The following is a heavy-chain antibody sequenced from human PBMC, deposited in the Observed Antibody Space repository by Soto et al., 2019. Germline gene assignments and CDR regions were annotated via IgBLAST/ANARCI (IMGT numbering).Heavy chain of an antibody. CDR2: IIPIFGTA. D-gene: IGHD5-12*01. J-gene: IGHJ4*02. V-gene: IGHV1-69*13. CDR1: GGTFSSYA. CDR3: ARDLRDSGFFDS. Sequence: ASVKVSCKASGGTFSSYAISWVRQAPGQGLEWMGGIIPIFGTANYAQKFQGRVTITADESTSTAYMELSSLRSEDTAVYYCARDLRDSGFFDSWGQGTLVTVSS.